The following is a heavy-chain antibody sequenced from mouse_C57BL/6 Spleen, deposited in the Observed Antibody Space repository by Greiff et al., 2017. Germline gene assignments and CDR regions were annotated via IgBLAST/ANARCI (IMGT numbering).Heavy chain of an antibody. V-gene: IGHV7-3*01. CDR1: GFTFTDSY. D-gene: IGHD4-1*01. J-gene: IGHJ4*01. Sequence: EVMLVESGGGLLQPGGSLRLSCAASGFTFTDSYLSWVRQPLGKALEWLGFIRNKATGYTTEYSASVKGRFTISRDNSQSILYLQMNALRAEDSATYYGASQTGTLYYAMDYWGQGNSVTGSS. CDR3: ASQTGTLYYAMDY. CDR2: IRNKATGYTT.